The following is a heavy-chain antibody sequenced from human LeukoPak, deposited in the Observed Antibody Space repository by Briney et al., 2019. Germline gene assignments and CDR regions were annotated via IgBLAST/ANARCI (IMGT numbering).Heavy chain of an antibody. D-gene: IGHD1-20*01. J-gene: IGHJ1*01. V-gene: IGHV4-59*01. CDR1: GGSISNYY. Sequence: PSETLSPTCTVSGGSISNYYWSWIRQPPGKGLEWIGYVYYSGSTNYNPSLKSRVTISVDTSKNQFSLKLSSVTAADTAVYFCAREGGNSWSIEYFQHWGQGTLVTVSS. CDR3: AREGGNSWSIEYFQH. CDR2: VYYSGST.